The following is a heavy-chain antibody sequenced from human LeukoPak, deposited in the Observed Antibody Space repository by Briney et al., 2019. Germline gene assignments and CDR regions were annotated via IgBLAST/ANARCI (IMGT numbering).Heavy chain of an antibody. CDR1: GGSISSGSYY. CDR3: VRVDNGGNYFDY. J-gene: IGHJ4*02. Sequence: SETLSLTCTVSGGSISSGSYYWTWIRQPAGKGLEWIGRIYTSGSTSYNPSLKSRLTISADTSKNQFSLRLSSVTAADTAVYYCVRVDNGGNYFDYWGQGTLVTVSS. D-gene: IGHD4-23*01. CDR2: IYTSGST. V-gene: IGHV4-61*02.